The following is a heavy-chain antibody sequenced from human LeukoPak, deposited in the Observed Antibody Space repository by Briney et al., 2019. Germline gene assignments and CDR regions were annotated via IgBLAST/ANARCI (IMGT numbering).Heavy chain of an antibody. CDR1: GFTFSSYW. D-gene: IGHD7-27*01. Sequence: PGGSLRLSCAASGFTFSSYWMNWVRQAPGKGLVWVSRIASDGSSTTYADSVKGRFSISRDNAKNMLYLQMNSLRVEDTAVYYCAKDGGLWVSAHWGDSWGRGTLVTVSS. CDR2: IASDGSST. V-gene: IGHV3-74*01. CDR3: AKDGGLWVSAHWGDS. J-gene: IGHJ4*02.